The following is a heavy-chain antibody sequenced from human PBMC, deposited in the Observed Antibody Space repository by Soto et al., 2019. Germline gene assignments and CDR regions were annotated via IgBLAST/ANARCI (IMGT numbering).Heavy chain of an antibody. D-gene: IGHD2-2*02. J-gene: IGHJ6*02. Sequence: PGESLKICCKGSGYSFTSYWIGWVRQMPGKGLEWMGIIYPGDSDTRYSPSFQGQVTISADKSISTAYLQWSSLKASDTAMYYCARRRGGYCSSTSCYKDYYYGMDVWGQGTTVTVS. CDR1: GYSFTSYW. CDR2: IYPGDSDT. V-gene: IGHV5-51*01. CDR3: ARRRGGYCSSTSCYKDYYYGMDV.